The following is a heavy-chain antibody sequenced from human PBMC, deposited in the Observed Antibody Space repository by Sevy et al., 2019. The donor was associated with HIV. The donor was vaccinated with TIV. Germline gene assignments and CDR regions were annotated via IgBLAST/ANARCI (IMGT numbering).Heavy chain of an antibody. CDR1: GFTVGSNY. CDR3: ARVSVYYYDSSGYYTTGNAFDI. Sequence: GGSLRLSCAASGFTVGSNYMSWVRQALGKGLEWVSIIYSGVTTSYADSVKGRFTISRDNSKNTLYLQMNSLRAEDTAVYYCARVSVYYYDSSGYYTTGNAFDIWGQGTMVTVSS. J-gene: IGHJ3*02. D-gene: IGHD3-22*01. V-gene: IGHV3-53*01. CDR2: IYSGVTT.